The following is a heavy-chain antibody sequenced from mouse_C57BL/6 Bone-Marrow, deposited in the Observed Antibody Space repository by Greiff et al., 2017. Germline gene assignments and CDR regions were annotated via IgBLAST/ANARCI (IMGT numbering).Heavy chain of an antibody. Sequence: VQRVESGAELARPGASVKLSCKASGYTFTSYGISWVKQRTGQGLEWIGEIYPRSGNTYYNEKFKGKATLTADKSSSTAYMELRSLTSEDSAVYFCARGGYHGYFDGWGTGTTVTVSS. CDR3: ARGGYHGYFDG. CDR1: GYTFTSYG. V-gene: IGHV1-81*01. CDR2: IYPRSGNT. J-gene: IGHJ1*03. D-gene: IGHD2-2*01.